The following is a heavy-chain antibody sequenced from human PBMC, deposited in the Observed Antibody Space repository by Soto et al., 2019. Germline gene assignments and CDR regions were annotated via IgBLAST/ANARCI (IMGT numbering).Heavy chain of an antibody. Sequence: SGESLKISCKGSGYSFTSYWISWVRQMPGKGLEWMGRIDPSDSYTNYSPSFQGHVTISADKSISTAYLQWSSLKASDTAMYYCERAIFGVVGVSDYWGQGTLVTVSS. V-gene: IGHV5-10-1*01. CDR3: ERAIFGVVGVSDY. D-gene: IGHD3-3*01. CDR1: GYSFTSYW. J-gene: IGHJ4*02. CDR2: IDPSDSYT.